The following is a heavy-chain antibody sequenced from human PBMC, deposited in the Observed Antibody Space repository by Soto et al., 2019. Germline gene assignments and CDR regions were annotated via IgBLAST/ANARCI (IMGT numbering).Heavy chain of an antibody. J-gene: IGHJ4*02. CDR1: GCSLSTTGLG. V-gene: IGHV2-5*01. CDR3: SQNANGYGGTVFLY. CDR2: IYWNDDK. Sequence: SGPTLVNPTQTLTLTGNLSGCSLSTTGLGVAWIRQPPGKALECLALIYWNDDKRYSPSLKSRLTITKDTSKNQVVLTMTNMDPVDTAIFYYSQNANGYGGTVFLYWGQGTPVTVSS. D-gene: IGHD2-2*03.